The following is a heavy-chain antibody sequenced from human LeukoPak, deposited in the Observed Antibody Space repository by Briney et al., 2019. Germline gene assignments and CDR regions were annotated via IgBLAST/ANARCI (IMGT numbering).Heavy chain of an antibody. J-gene: IGHJ4*02. CDR2: IYYSGST. D-gene: IGHD6-13*01. CDR3: ARVDVAAAGLVFDY. Sequence: SSETLSLTCTVSGGSISSYYWSWIRQPPGKGLEWIGYIYYSGSTNYNPSLKSRITISADTSRNQFSLQLSSVTAADTAVYYCARVDVAAAGLVFDYWGQGTLVTVSS. V-gene: IGHV4-59*01. CDR1: GGSISSYY.